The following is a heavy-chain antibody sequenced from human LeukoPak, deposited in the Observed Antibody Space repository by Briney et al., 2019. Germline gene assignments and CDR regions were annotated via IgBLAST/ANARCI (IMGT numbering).Heavy chain of an antibody. CDR1: GGSISSGDYY. D-gene: IGHD3-22*01. CDR3: ARLPMYYYESSEGYYYYGRDV. Sequence: SETLSLTCTVSGGSISSGDYYWSWIRQPPGKGLEWIVYIYYSGSTYYNPSLKSRVTISVDTSKNQLSLKLSSATAADTAVYYWARLPMYYYESSEGYYYYGRDVWAKGPRSPSP. CDR2: IYYSGST. V-gene: IGHV4-30-4*01. J-gene: IGHJ6*02.